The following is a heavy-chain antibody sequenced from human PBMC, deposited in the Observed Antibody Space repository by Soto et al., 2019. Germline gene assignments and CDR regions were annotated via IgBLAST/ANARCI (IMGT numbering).Heavy chain of an antibody. CDR1: GYTFSSYS. CDR2: ISGYNGNT. Sequence: VSVKVSCKTSGYTFSSYSISWVRQAPGQGLEWMGWISGYNGNTNYAQKFQGRVTMTTDTSTSTAYMELSSLRSEDTAVYYCAGGSYMEGPRDKAPSYYYYYGMDVWGQGTTVTVSS. V-gene: IGHV1-18*01. D-gene: IGHD1-26*01. CDR3: AGGSYMEGPRDKAPSYYYYYGMDV. J-gene: IGHJ6*02.